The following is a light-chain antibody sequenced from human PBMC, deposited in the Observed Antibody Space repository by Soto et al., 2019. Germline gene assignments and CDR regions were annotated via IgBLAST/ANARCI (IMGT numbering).Light chain of an antibody. V-gene: IGKV3-20*01. CDR3: QQYATSPT. CDR1: QSVDSSY. CDR2: AAS. Sequence: EIVLTQSPGTLSLSPGERATLSCRASQSVDSSYLAWYQQKAGQPPILLISAASTRATGISDWFDGSGSRTDSTLTITRLEAEDFAEYYCQQYATSPTFGQGTKVEI. J-gene: IGKJ1*01.